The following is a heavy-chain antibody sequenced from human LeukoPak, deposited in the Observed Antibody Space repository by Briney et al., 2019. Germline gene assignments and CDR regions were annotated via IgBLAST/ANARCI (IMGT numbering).Heavy chain of an antibody. CDR3: ARGGDYGSGLFDY. V-gene: IGHV4-34*01. CDR1: GGSFSGYY. CDR2: INHSGST. J-gene: IGHJ4*02. Sequence: PSETLSLTCAVYGGSFSGYYWSWIRQPPGKWLEWIGEINHSGSTNYNPSLKSRVTISVDTSKNQFSLKLSSVTAADTAVYYCARGGDYGSGLFDYWGQGTLVTVSS. D-gene: IGHD3-10*01.